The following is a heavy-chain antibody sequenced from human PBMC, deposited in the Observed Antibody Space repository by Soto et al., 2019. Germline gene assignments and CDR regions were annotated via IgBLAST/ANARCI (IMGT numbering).Heavy chain of an antibody. CDR2: INPSGGGT. CDR1: GYTFSNYY. CDR3: ARVSDQNWFDP. V-gene: IGHV1-46*01. D-gene: IGHD2-2*01. J-gene: IGHJ5*02. Sequence: ASVKVSCKASGYTFSNYYIHWVRQAPGQGLEWMGIINPSGGGTSYAQKFQGRVTFTRDTSTNTVYMQLTSLRSGDTALYYCARVSDQNWFDPWGQGTQVTAPQ.